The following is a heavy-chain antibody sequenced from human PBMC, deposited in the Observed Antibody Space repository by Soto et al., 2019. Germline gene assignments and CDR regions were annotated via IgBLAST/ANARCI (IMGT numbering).Heavy chain of an antibody. D-gene: IGHD3-10*01. CDR1: GFTFNTYA. V-gene: IGHV3-30*04. Sequence: QVHLEESGGGVVHPGRSLRLSCAASGFTFNTYAVHWVRQAPGKGLEWVAVVSSDGSNKYYSDSVKGRFSISRDNSNNPLSLQMHSRRTEDTAVYYCARGAITVLRGVDYWGRGTLVTVSS. CDR2: VSSDGSNK. J-gene: IGHJ4*02. CDR3: ARGAITVLRGVDY.